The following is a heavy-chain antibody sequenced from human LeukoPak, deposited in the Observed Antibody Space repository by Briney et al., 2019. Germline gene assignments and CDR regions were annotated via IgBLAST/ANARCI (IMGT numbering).Heavy chain of an antibody. CDR3: ARERVTRALRSAFDY. D-gene: IGHD5-18*01. CDR1: GGSISSYY. V-gene: IGHV4-59*01. Sequence: SETLSLTCTVSGGSISSYYWSWIRQPPGKGLGWIGYIYYSGSTNYNPSLKSRVTISVDTSKNQFSLKLSSVTAADTAVYYCARERVTRALRSAFDYWGRGTLVTVSS. CDR2: IYYSGST. J-gene: IGHJ4*02.